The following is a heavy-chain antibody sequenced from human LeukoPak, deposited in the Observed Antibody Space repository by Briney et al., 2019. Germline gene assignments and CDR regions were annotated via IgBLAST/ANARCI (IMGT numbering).Heavy chain of an antibody. CDR2: ISSSSSTI. D-gene: IGHD3-10*01. V-gene: IGHV3-48*01. J-gene: IGHJ4*02. Sequence: PGGSLRLSCAASGFTFSSCSMNWVRQAPGKGLEWVSYISSSSSTIYYADSVKGRFTISRDNAKNSLYLQMNSLRAEDTAVYYCASIPVYYGSGSYSWYWGQGTLVTVSS. CDR3: ASIPVYYGSGSYSWY. CDR1: GFTFSSCS.